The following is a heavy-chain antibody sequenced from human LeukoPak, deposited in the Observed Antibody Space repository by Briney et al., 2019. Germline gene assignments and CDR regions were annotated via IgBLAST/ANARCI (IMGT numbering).Heavy chain of an antibody. V-gene: IGHV3-48*01. CDR3: ARAWREAAAFVYFHH. CDR2: ISASSTTI. J-gene: IGHJ1*01. CDR1: GFTFSSYS. D-gene: IGHD6-13*01. Sequence: GGSLRLSCAPSGFTFSSYSMNWVRQAPGKRLEWVSYISASSTTIYYADSVKGRFTISRDNAKNSLYLQMNSLRAEDTAVYYCARAWREAAAFVYFHHWGQGTLVTVSS.